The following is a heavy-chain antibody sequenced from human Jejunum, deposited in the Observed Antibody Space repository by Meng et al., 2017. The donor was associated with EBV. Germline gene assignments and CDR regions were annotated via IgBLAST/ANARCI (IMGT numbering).Heavy chain of an antibody. J-gene: IGHJ4*02. D-gene: IGHD4-11*01. V-gene: IGHV1-18*01. CDR3: ARDVFYRFDS. CDR1: GYTFTGNG. CDR2: ISANSGNT. Sequence: QVELEQAGGEEEKAWASVEVSWKASGYTFTGNGISWVRQAPGQELEWMGWISANSGNTNYAQKLQGRVTMTTDTSTSTAYMELRSLRSDDAAVYYCARDVFYRFDSWGQGTLVTVSS.